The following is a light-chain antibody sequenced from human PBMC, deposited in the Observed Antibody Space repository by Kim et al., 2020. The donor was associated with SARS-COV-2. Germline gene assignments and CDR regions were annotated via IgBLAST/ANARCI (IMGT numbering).Light chain of an antibody. J-gene: IGKJ2*01. V-gene: IGKV3-20*01. CDR1: QSVNRNF. CDR2: DAS. CDR3: QQYISPPNT. Sequence: IVLTQSPGTLSLSPGERATLSCRASQSVNRNFLAWYQHKPGQAPRLLIYDASSRATGIPDRFSGSGSGTDFTLTINRLEPEDFAVYYCQQYISPPNTFGQGPKLEIK.